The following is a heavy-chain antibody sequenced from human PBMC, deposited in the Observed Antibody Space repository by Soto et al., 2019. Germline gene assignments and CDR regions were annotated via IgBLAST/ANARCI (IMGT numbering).Heavy chain of an antibody. CDR2: IRSKANSYAT. CDR3: TIDFDCSGGSCCREFLDP. V-gene: IGHV3-73*01. Sequence: GGSLRLSCAASGFTFSGSAMHWVRQASGKGLEWVGRIRSKANSYATAYAASVKGRFTISRDDSKNTAYLQMNSLKTEDTAVYYCTIDFDCSGGSCCREFLDPWGQGTLVTVSS. CDR1: GFTFSGSA. D-gene: IGHD2-15*01. J-gene: IGHJ5*02.